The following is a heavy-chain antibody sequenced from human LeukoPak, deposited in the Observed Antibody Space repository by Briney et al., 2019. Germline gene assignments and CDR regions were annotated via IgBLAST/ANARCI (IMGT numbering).Heavy chain of an antibody. CDR3: TRLIYYSEY. CDR2: IRSKANSYAT. J-gene: IGHJ4*02. D-gene: IGHD3-16*02. V-gene: IGHV3-73*01. CDR1: GFTFSGSA. Sequence: GSPLRLSCAASGFTFSGSAMHWVRQASGKGLEWVGRIRSKANSYATAYAASVKGRFTISRDDSKNTAYLQMNSLKTEDTAVYYCTRLIYYSEYWGQGTLVTVSS.